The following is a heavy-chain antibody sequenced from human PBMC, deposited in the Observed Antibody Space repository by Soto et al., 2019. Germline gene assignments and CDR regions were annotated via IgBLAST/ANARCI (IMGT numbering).Heavy chain of an antibody. Sequence: QVHLVQSGAEVKKPGASVKVSCKGSGYTFTSYGITWVRQAPGQGLEWMGWISAHNGNTDYAQRLQGRVTVTRDTSTSTDYMELRSLISDDKAVYYCARGRYGDYWGQGALVTVSS. CDR2: ISAHNGNT. D-gene: IGHD1-1*01. J-gene: IGHJ4*02. CDR1: GYTFTSYG. V-gene: IGHV1-18*01. CDR3: ARGRYGDY.